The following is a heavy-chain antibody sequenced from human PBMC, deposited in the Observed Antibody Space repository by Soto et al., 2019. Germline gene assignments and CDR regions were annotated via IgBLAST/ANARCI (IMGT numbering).Heavy chain of an antibody. V-gene: IGHV3-74*01. CDR3: VRTIQPGTTTYFDY. D-gene: IGHD1-1*01. Sequence: GGSLRLSCAASGFTFGPFWMHWVRQAPGKALVWLSHINSDGSTIVYADSVKGRFTISRDNAKNKLYLQMNSLRVEDTAVYYCVRTIQPGTTTYFDYWGQGTLVTVSS. CDR1: GFTFGPFW. CDR2: INSDGSTI. J-gene: IGHJ4*02.